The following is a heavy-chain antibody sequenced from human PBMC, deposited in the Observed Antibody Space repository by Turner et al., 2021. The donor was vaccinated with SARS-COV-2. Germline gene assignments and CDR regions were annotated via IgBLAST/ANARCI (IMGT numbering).Heavy chain of an antibody. CDR1: GGSISSSSYY. Sequence: QLQLQESGPGLVKPSETLSLTCTVSGGSISSSSYYWGWIRQPPGKGQEWIGSIYYSGSTYHNPSLKSRVTISVDTSKNQFSLKLSSVTAADTAVYYCARNSPKWYYYDSSGYYDYWGQGTLVTVSS. J-gene: IGHJ4*02. V-gene: IGHV4-39*01. D-gene: IGHD3-22*01. CDR3: ARNSPKWYYYDSSGYYDY. CDR2: IYYSGST.